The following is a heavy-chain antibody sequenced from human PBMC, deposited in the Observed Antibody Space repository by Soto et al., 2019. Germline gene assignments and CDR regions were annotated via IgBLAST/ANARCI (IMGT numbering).Heavy chain of an antibody. J-gene: IGHJ6*02. V-gene: IGHV1-58*01. CDR2: IVVGSGNT. Sequence: SVKVSCKASGFTFTSSAVQWVRQARGQRLEWIGWIVVGSGNTNYAQKFQERVAITRDMSTSTAYMELSSLRSEDTAVYYCAAADPEDIVVVPAAAYYYYGMDVWGQGTTVTVS. D-gene: IGHD2-2*01. CDR1: GFTFTSSA. CDR3: AAADPEDIVVVPAAAYYYYGMDV.